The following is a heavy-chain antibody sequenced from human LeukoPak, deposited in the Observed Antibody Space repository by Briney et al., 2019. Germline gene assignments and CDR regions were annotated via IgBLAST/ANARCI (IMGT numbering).Heavy chain of an antibody. Sequence: GGSLRLSCAASGFTFSSYWMHWVRQAPGKGLVWVSRIKSDGSTRYADSVKGRFTISRDNAKNTVSLQMNSLRAEDTGVYYCARDTPAGDFEYWGQGTLVTVSS. D-gene: IGHD6-19*01. CDR1: GFTFSSYW. CDR2: IKSDGST. CDR3: ARDTPAGDFEY. J-gene: IGHJ4*02. V-gene: IGHV3-74*01.